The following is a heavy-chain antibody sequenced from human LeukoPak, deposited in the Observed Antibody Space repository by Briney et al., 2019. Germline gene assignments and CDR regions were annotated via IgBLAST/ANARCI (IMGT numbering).Heavy chain of an antibody. J-gene: IGHJ6*03. V-gene: IGHV1-69*05. CDR3: ARGSDYYYYMDV. CDR1: GGTFSSYA. CDR2: IIPIFGTA. Sequence: GASVKVSCKASGGTFSSYAISWVRQAPGQGLEWMGRIIPIFGTANYAQKFQGRVTITTDESTSTAYMELSSLRSEDTAVYYCARGSDYYYYMDVWGKGTTVSVSS.